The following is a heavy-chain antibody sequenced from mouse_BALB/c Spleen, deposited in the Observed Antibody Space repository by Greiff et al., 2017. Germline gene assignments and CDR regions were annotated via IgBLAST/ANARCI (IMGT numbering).Heavy chain of an antibody. CDR1: GFSFTGYG. CDR3: AREGDSSGYGAWFAY. J-gene: IGHJ3*01. V-gene: IGHV2-6-7*01. CDR2: IWGDGST. D-gene: IGHD3-2*01. Sequence: VKLMESGPGLVAPSQSLSITCTVSGFSFTGYGVNWVRQPPGKGLEWLGMIWGDGSTDYNSALKSRLSISKDNSKSQVFLKMNSLQTDDTARYYCAREGDSSGYGAWFAYWGQGTLVTVSA.